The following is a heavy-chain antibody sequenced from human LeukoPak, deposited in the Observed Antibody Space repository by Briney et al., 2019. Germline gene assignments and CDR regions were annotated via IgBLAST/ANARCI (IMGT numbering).Heavy chain of an antibody. D-gene: IGHD6-13*01. J-gene: IGHJ3*01. V-gene: IGHV3-23*01. CDR1: GFTFSTFL. Sequence: PGGSLRLSCQATGFTFSTFLMSWVRQAPGKGLEWVSVISGGGGNSHYADSVKGRFTISRDNSKNTLYLHMNNLRADDTAVYYCAKPYTSSWYDVFDVWGQGTMVTVSS. CDR3: AKPYTSSWYDVFDV. CDR2: ISGGGGNS.